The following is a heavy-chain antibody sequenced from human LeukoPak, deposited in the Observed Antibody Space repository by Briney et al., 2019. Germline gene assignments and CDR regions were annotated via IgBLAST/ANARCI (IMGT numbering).Heavy chain of an antibody. CDR2: ISGSGGST. D-gene: IGHD7-27*01. J-gene: IGHJ4*02. Sequence: PGGSLKLSCAASGFTFSGSAMHWVRQAPGKGLEWVSAISGSGGSTYYADSVKGRFTISRDNSKNTLYLQMNSLRAEDTAVYYCALIPGLGYWGQGTLVTVSS. V-gene: IGHV3-23*01. CDR1: GFTFSGSA. CDR3: ALIPGLGY.